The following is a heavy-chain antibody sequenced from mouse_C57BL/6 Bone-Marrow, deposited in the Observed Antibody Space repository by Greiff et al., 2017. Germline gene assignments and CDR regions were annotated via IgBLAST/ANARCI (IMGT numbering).Heavy chain of an antibody. CDR1: GYTFTDYY. CDR2: INPYNGGT. V-gene: IGHV1-19*01. D-gene: IGHD1-1*01. CDR3: ALVATGYFDV. J-gene: IGHJ1*03. Sequence: EVQLQQSGPVLVKPGASVKMSCKASGYTFTDYYMNWVKQSHGKSLEWIGVINPYNGGTSYNQKFKGKATLTVDKSSSTAYMELNSLTSEDSAVYYCALVATGYFDVWGTGTTVTVSS.